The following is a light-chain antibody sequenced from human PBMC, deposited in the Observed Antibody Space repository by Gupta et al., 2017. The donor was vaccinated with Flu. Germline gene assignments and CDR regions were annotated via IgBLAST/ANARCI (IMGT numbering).Light chain of an antibody. CDR2: NNN. Sequence: HYVLSQSPSASGTPGQRVTISCSGSSSNIGRSPVNWYQEVPGTAPTLLIYNNNQRPSGVPDRFSGSKSGTSASLAISGLQSEDETDYYCATWDDSLNGVVFGGGTKLTVL. CDR3: ATWDDSLNGVV. V-gene: IGLV1-44*01. J-gene: IGLJ2*01. CDR1: SSNIGRSP.